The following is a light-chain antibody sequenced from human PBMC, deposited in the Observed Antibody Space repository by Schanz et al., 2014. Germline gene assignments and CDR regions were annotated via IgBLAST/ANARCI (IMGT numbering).Light chain of an antibody. CDR1: QSISSTY. Sequence: EIVLTQSPGTLSLSPGERATLSCRASQSISSTYLVWYQQKPGQAPRLLIYGASSRATGIPDRFSGSGSGTDFTLTISRLEPEDFAVYYCQVYGTSSYTFGQGTKVEIK. V-gene: IGKV3-20*01. CDR2: GAS. J-gene: IGKJ2*01. CDR3: QVYGTSSYT.